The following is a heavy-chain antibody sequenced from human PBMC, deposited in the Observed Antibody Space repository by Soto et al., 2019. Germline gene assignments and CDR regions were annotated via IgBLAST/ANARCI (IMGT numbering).Heavy chain of an antibody. V-gene: IGHV3-23*01. CDR1: GFTFSSYA. J-gene: IGHJ6*02. CDR3: AKPYTVTTFGRLYYYYGMDV. CDR2: ISGSGGST. Sequence: GGSLRLSCAASGFTFSSYAMSWVRQAPGKGLEWVSAISGSGGSTYYADSVKGRFTISRDNSKNTLYLQMNSLRAEETAVYYCAKPYTVTTFGRLYYYYGMDVWGQGTTVTVSS. D-gene: IGHD4-4*01.